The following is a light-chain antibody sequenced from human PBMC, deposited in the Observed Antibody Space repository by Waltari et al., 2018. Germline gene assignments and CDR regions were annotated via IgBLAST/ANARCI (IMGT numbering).Light chain of an antibody. V-gene: IGLV2-14*01. CDR2: EVS. J-gene: IGLJ2*01. CDR1: SRDVGGYNY. CDR3: SSYTSSSTLVV. Sequence: QSALTQPASVSGSPGQSITISCPGTSRDVGGYNYVPWYQPHPGKAPKLMIYEVSNRPSGVSNRFSGSKSGNTASLTISGLQAEDEADYYCSSYTSSSTLVVFGGGTKLTVL.